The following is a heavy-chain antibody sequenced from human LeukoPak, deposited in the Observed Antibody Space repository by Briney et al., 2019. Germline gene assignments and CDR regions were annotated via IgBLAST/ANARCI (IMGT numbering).Heavy chain of an antibody. CDR1: GYIFTSYC. CDR2: IDPTDSYP. V-gene: IGHV5-10-1*01. CDR3: AMLSRVFAI. J-gene: IGHJ3*02. Sequence: GESLKIYCKGSGYIFTSYCIIWVRHIAGEGLELLGTIDPTDSYPNYSPSFEGHGTISAEKSISTAYLQRSSLKDSDTAIYYCAMLSRVFAIWGQGTMVTVSS.